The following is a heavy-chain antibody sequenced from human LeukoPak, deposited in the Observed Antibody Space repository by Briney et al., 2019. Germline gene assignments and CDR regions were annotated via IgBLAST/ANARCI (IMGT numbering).Heavy chain of an antibody. J-gene: IGHJ3*01. CDR3: PEAFDF. CDR2: IYYSGST. V-gene: IGHV4-39*01. D-gene: IGHD4-23*01. CDR1: GGSISSSSYY. Sequence: SETLSLTCTVSGGSISSSSYYWGWIRQPPGKGLEWIGSIYYSGSTYYNPSLKSRVTISVDTSKNQFSLKLSSDCAGGLATVVTPEAFDFWGQGTMVTVSS.